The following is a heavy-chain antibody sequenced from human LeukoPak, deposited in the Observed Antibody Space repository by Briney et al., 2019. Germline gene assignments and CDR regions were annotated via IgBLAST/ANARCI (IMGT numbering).Heavy chain of an antibody. CDR3: VRDARYCSGGSCYYWFDP. CDR2: IDTAGDT. D-gene: IGHD2-15*01. Sequence: PGGSLRLSCAASGFTFSSYDMHWVRQATGKGLEWVSTIDTAGDTYYPGSVKGRFTISRENAKNSLYLQMNSLTAGDTAVYYCVRDARYCSGGSCYYWFDPWGQGTLVNVSS. V-gene: IGHV3-13*01. J-gene: IGHJ5*02. CDR1: GFTFSSYD.